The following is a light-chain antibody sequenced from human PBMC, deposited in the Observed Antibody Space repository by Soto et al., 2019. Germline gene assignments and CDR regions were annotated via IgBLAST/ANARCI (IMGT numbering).Light chain of an antibody. V-gene: IGKV1-33*01. CDR1: QYIDKF. CDR2: DES. J-gene: IGKJ5*01. Sequence: DIQMTQSPSSLSASVGDTVTITCQASQYIDKFLNWYQQKSGKAPKILISDESNLETGVPSRFSGGGSGTDFTFTITSLQPEDVAIYYCQKYDDLPITFGQGTRLEI. CDR3: QKYDDLPIT.